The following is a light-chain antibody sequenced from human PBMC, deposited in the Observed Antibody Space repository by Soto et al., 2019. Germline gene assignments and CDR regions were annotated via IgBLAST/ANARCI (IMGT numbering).Light chain of an antibody. CDR1: SGYSTYA. Sequence: QLVLTQSPSASASLGASVKLTCTLSSGYSTYAIAWHQQQSEKGPRFLMKINYDGTHSKGDGFFDRFSGSSSGAERHLTISSLQSEDEADYYCQSLGTGIQVFGGGTKLPVL. CDR2: INYDGTH. CDR3: QSLGTGIQV. J-gene: IGLJ3*02. V-gene: IGLV4-69*01.